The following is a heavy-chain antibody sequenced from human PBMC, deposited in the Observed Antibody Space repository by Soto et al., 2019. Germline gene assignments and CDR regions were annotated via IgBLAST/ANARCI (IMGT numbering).Heavy chain of an antibody. D-gene: IGHD3-3*02. CDR2: INHSGTA. J-gene: IGHJ6*03. V-gene: IGHV4-34*01. Sequence: SETLSLTCAVYGGSLSVYFWSWLRQSPGKGLEWIGEINHSGTANYNPSLKTRVTISADASKHQFSLRLTSVTAADSATYYCASYHFLDLWAGSRHYMDVWSRGTPVTVSS. CDR1: GGSLSVYF. CDR3: ASYHFLDLWAGSRHYMDV.